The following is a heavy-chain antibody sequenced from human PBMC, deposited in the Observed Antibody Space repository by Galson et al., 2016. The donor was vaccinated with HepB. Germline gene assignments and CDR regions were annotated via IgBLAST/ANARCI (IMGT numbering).Heavy chain of an antibody. CDR3: ARGYRSVTSCYILDY. D-gene: IGHD2-2*02. V-gene: IGHV4-4*07. CDR2: IYSSGTT. CDR1: GGSVSGHH. Sequence: SETLSLTCTVSGGSVSGHHWCWIRQPAGKGLEWIGRIYSSGTTTYNPSLGSRVPMSVDTLKNQFSLNLNSVTAADTAVYYCARGYRSVTSCYILDYWGQGTLVTVSS. J-gene: IGHJ4*02.